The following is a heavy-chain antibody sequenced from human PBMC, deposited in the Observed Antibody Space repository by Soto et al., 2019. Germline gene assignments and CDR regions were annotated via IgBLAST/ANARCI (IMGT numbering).Heavy chain of an antibody. D-gene: IGHD1-1*01. V-gene: IGHV1-8*01. Sequence: GASVKVSCKASGYTFTSYDINWVRQATGQGLEWMGWMNPNSGNTGYAQKFRGRVTMTRNTSISTAYMELSSLRSEDTAVYYCARERTGTISMDVWGQGTTVTVSS. CDR1: GYTFTSYD. J-gene: IGHJ6*02. CDR3: ARERTGTISMDV. CDR2: MNPNSGNT.